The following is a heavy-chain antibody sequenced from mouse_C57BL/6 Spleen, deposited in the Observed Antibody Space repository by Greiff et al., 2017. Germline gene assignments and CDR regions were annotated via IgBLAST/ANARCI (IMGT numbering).Heavy chain of an antibody. V-gene: IGHV7-3*01. CDR1: GFTFTDYY. J-gene: IGHJ4*01. CDR2: IRNKANGYTT. CDR3: ARYDRLYAMDY. Sequence: EVKVVESGGGLVQPGGSLSLSCAASGFTFTDYYMSWVRQPPGKALEWLGFIRNKANGYTTEYSASVKGRFTISRDNSQSILYLQMNALRAEDSATYYCARYDRLYAMDYWGQGTSVTVSS.